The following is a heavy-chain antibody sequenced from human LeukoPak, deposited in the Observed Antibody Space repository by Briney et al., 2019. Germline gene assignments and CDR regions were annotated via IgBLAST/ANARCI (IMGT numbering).Heavy chain of an antibody. J-gene: IGHJ5*02. CDR1: GLIFSDYG. CDR3: VRDRDLGVGNWFDP. V-gene: IGHV3-21*01. Sequence: GGSLRLSCAASGLIFSDYGMNWVRQAPGKGLEWVSSISSSGSYIYYADSMKGRFTVSRDNAKKSLYLQMNSLRADDTAVYHCVRDRDLGVGNWFDPWGQGTLVTVSS. CDR2: ISSSGSYI. D-gene: IGHD3-3*01.